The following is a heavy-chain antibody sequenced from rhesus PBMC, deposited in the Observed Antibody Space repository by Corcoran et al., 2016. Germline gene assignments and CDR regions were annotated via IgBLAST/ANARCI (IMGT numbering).Heavy chain of an antibody. CDR2: IYGSGST. J-gene: IGHJ4*01. D-gene: IGHD1-44*01. V-gene: IGHV4S11*01. CDR1: VASLSSNY. Sequence: QVQLQESGPGLVKPSETLSLTCAVSVASLSSNYWRLLRQPPRKGLEWIVYIYGSGSTYYNPSRKSRVTLSVDTSKNQLSLKLSSVTAADTAVYYCARGASRGKYYFDYWGQGVLVTVSS. CDR3: ARGASRGKYYFDY.